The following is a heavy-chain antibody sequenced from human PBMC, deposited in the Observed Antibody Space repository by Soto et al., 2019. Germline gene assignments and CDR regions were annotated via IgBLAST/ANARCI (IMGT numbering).Heavy chain of an antibody. Sequence: EVQVVESGGGLIQPGGSLRLSCEVSGFSVTANYMSWVRQAPGKGLEWVSVIYSGGSTYYIDSVKGRFSISRDISKNTLYFQMNRLRAEDPAVYYCHCYGYWGQGTLVTVSS. CDR3: HCYGY. D-gene: IGHD2-15*01. V-gene: IGHV3-53*01. J-gene: IGHJ4*02. CDR1: GFSVTANY. CDR2: IYSGGST.